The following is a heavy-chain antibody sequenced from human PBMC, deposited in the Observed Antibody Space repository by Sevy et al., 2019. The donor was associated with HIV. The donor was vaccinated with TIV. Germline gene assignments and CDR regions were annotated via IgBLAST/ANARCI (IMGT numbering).Heavy chain of an antibody. J-gene: IGHJ4*02. Sequence: GGCLRLSCAASGFTFSSYGMHWVRQAPGKGLEWVAVIWYDGSNKYYADSVKGRFTISRDNSKNTLYLQMNSLRAEDTAVYYCARGTDYYGSGSYYNVPSDYWGQGTLVTVSS. CDR2: IWYDGSNK. CDR1: GFTFSSYG. V-gene: IGHV3-33*01. D-gene: IGHD3-10*01. CDR3: ARGTDYYGSGSYYNVPSDY.